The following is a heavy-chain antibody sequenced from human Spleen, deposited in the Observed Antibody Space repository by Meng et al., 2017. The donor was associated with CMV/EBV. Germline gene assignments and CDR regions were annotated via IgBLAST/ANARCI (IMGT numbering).Heavy chain of an antibody. Sequence: SGFNCSSSCMHWVRQAPGKGLEWVAVISYDGSNKYYADSVKGRFTISRDNSKNTLYLQMNSLRAEDTAVYYCAKGGYSSGWYGIDYWGQGTLVTVSS. D-gene: IGHD6-19*01. CDR2: ISYDGSNK. CDR1: GFNCSSSC. J-gene: IGHJ4*02. CDR3: AKGGYSSGWYGIDY. V-gene: IGHV3-30*18.